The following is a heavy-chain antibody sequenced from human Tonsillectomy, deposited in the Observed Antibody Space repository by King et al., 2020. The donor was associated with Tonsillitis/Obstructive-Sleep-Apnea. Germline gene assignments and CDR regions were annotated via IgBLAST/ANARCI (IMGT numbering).Heavy chain of an antibody. CDR2: IIPILGIA. J-gene: IGHJ6*02. Sequence: QLVQSGAEVKKPGSSVKVSCKASGGTFSSYAISWVRQAPGQGLEWMGGIIPILGIAEYAQKFQGRVTITADKSTSTAYMELSSLRSEDTAVYYCARAGFLEWSSRVDVWGQGTTVTVSS. D-gene: IGHD3-3*01. CDR1: GGTFSSYA. CDR3: ARAGFLEWSSRVDV. V-gene: IGHV1-69*10.